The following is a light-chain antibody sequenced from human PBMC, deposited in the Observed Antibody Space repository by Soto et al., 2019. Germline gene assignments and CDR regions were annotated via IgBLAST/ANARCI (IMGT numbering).Light chain of an antibody. CDR2: DAS. CDR1: QSVVTY. J-gene: IGKJ5*01. Sequence: EIVLTQSPATLSLSPGEAATLSCRASQSVVTYLAWYQQRPGQAPRLLIYDASNRAAGIPARFSGSGSGTDFTLSIISIEPEDFAVSYCQLRFIWPPITFGHGTRLEIK. CDR3: QLRFIWPPIT. V-gene: IGKV3-11*01.